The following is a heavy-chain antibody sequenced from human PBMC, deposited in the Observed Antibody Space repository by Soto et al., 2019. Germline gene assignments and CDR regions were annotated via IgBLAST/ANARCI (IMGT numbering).Heavy chain of an antibody. J-gene: IGHJ4*02. CDR1: GGSISTSY. CDR3: ARGGNYYFDY. D-gene: IGHD1-7*01. Sequence: PSETLSLTCTVPGGSISTSYWSWIRQPPGKGLEWNGYVYYSGSTNYNPSLKSRVTISVDTSKNQFYLKLSSVTAADTAVYYCARGGNYYFDYWGQGTLVTVSS. CDR2: VYYSGST. V-gene: IGHV4-59*01.